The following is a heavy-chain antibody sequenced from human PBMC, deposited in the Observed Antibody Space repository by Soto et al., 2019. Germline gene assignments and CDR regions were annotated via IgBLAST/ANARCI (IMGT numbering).Heavy chain of an antibody. V-gene: IGHV1-69*01. CDR1: GGTFSSYA. Sequence: QVQLVQSGAEVKKPGSSVKVSCKASGGTFSSYAISWVRQAPGQGLEWMGGIIPIFGTANYAKKFQGRVTITADESTSTAYMELSSLRSEDTAVYYCARGRIVVVVAASYYYGMDVWGQGTTVTVSS. J-gene: IGHJ6*02. CDR3: ARGRIVVVVAASYYYGMDV. D-gene: IGHD2-15*01. CDR2: IIPIFGTA.